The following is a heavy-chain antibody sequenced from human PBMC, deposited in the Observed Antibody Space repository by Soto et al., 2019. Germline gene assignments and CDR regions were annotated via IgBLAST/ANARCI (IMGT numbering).Heavy chain of an antibody. Sequence: EVQLLESGGGLVQPGGSLRLSCAASGFTFSSYAMSWVRQAPGKGLEWVSAISGSGGSTYYADSVKGRFTISRDNSKNTLYLQMNSLRAEDTAVYYCAKGRADTAMVHYYFDYWGQGTLVTVSS. CDR2: ISGSGGST. V-gene: IGHV3-23*01. J-gene: IGHJ4*02. CDR1: GFTFSSYA. CDR3: AKGRADTAMVHYYFDY. D-gene: IGHD5-18*01.